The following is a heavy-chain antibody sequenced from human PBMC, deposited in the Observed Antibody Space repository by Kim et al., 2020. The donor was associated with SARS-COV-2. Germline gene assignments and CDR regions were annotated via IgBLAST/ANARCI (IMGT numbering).Heavy chain of an antibody. CDR2: ISSSSSYT. J-gene: IGHJ4*02. D-gene: IGHD6-13*01. V-gene: IGHV3-11*06. CDR1: GFTFSDYY. Sequence: GGSLRLSCAASGFTFSDYYMSWIRQAPGKGLEWVSYISSSSSYTNYADSVKGRFTISRDNAKNSLYLQMNSLRAEDTAVYYCAREKSGIAAAGTDYWGQGTLVTVSS. CDR3: AREKSGIAAAGTDY.